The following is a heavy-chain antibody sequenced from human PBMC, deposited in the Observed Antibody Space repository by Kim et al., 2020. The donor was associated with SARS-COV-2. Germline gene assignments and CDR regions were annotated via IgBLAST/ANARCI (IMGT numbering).Heavy chain of an antibody. CDR3: ARSQYSSSSGYYYYYGMDV. CDR2: IWYDGSNK. J-gene: IGHJ6*02. V-gene: IGHV3-33*01. D-gene: IGHD6-13*01. Sequence: GGSLRLSCAASGFTFSSYGMHWVRQAPGKGLEWVAVIWYDGSNKYYADSVKGRFTISRDNSKNTLYLQMNSLRAEDTAVYYCARSQYSSSSGYYYYYGMDVWGQGTTVTVSS. CDR1: GFTFSSYG.